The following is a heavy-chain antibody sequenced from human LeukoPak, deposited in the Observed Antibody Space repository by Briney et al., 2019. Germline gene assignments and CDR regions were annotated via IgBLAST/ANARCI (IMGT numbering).Heavy chain of an antibody. J-gene: IGHJ3*02. CDR2: FDPEDGET. CDR1: GYTLTELS. V-gene: IGHV1-24*01. CDR3: ARDGLYCTNGVCSSDI. Sequence: ASVKVSCKVSGYTLTELSMHWVRQAPGKGLEWMGGFDPEDGETIYAQRFQGRVTMTRDTSTSTVYMELTSLRSEDTAVYYCARDGLYCTNGVCSSDIWGQGTLVTVSS. D-gene: IGHD2-8*01.